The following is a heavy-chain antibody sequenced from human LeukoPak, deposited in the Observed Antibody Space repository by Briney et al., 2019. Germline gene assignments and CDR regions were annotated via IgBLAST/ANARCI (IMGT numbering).Heavy chain of an antibody. J-gene: IGHJ5*02. CDR2: IYYSGST. CDR3: ARGGLDYGDYVGWFDP. Sequence: PSETLSLTCTVSGGSISSGDYYWSWIRQPPGRGLEWIGYIYYSGSTYYNPSLESRVTISVDTSKDQFSLKLSSVTAADTAVYYCARGGLDYGDYVGWFDPWGQETLVTVSS. CDR1: GGSISSGDYY. D-gene: IGHD4-17*01. V-gene: IGHV4-30-4*01.